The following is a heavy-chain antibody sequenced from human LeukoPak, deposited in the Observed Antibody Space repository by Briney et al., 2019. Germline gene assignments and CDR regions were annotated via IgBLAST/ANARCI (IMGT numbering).Heavy chain of an antibody. CDR2: INPSGGST. V-gene: IGHV1-46*01. CDR1: GYTFTSYY. CDR3: ARGFLEWSEIDY. Sequence: ASVKVSCKASGYTFTSYYMHWVRQAPGQGLEWMGIINPSGGSTSYAQKLQGRVTMTTDTSTSTAYMELRSLRSDDTAVYYCARGFLEWSEIDYWGQGTLVTVSS. D-gene: IGHD3-3*01. J-gene: IGHJ4*02.